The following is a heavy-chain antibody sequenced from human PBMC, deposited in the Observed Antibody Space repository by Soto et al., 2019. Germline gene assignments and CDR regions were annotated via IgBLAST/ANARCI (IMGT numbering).Heavy chain of an antibody. V-gene: IGHV3-23*01. D-gene: IGHD3-10*01. Sequence: EVQLLESGGGLVQPGGSLRLSCAASGFTFGSYAMSWVRQAPGKGLEWVSLISGTGDSSEYANSVKGRFTISRDYSKTTVFLQMNSLRAEDTAVYFCAKDNGNYGSGSFSHWGQGTQVTVSS. J-gene: IGHJ4*02. CDR3: AKDNGNYGSGSFSH. CDR1: GFTFGSYA. CDR2: ISGTGDSS.